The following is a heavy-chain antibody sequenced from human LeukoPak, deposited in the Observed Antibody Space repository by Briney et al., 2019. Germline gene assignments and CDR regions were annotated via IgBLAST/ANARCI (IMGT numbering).Heavy chain of an antibody. CDR3: ARDGTTGTWGSDY. J-gene: IGHJ4*02. Sequence: GGSLRLSCAASGFTFSSYSMNWVRQAPGKGLEWVSSISSSSSYIYYADSVKGRFTIPSDNAKNSLYLQMNSLRAEGTAVYYCARDGTTGTWGSDYWGQGTLVTVSS. CDR1: GFTFSSYS. D-gene: IGHD1-1*01. V-gene: IGHV3-21*01. CDR2: ISSSSSYI.